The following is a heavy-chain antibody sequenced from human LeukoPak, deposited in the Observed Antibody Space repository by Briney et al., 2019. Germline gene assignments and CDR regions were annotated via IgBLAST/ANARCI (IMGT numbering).Heavy chain of an antibody. J-gene: IGHJ6*02. D-gene: IGHD3-10*01. CDR3: ARDPRLGDYYYGMDV. CDR1: GGTFSSYA. V-gene: IGHV1-69*13. Sequence: GASVKVSCEASGGTFSSYAISWVRQAPGQGLEWMGGIIPIFGTANYAQKFQGRVTITADESTSTAYMELSSLRSEDTAVYYCARDPRLGDYYYGMDVWDQGTTVTVSS. CDR2: IIPIFGTA.